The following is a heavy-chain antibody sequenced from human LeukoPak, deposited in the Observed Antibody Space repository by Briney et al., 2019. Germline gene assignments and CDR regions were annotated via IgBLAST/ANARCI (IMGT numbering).Heavy chain of an antibody. CDR2: INERGTDS. CDR3: ARGNWNYGGYFDY. CDR1: GFTFSGHW. Sequence: GGSLRLSCTASGFTFSGHWIHWVRQPPGMGLVWVSRINERGTDSMYADSVKGRFTISRDNTKNSLYLQMNSLRAEDTAVYYCARGNWNYGGYFDYWGQGTLVIVSS. D-gene: IGHD1-7*01. J-gene: IGHJ4*02. V-gene: IGHV3-74*03.